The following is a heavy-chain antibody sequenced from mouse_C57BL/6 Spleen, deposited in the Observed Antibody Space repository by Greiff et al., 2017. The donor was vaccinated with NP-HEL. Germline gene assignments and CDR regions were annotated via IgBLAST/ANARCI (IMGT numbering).Heavy chain of an antibody. D-gene: IGHD2-3*01. J-gene: IGHJ3*01. V-gene: IGHV1-81*01. CDR3: ARTDDGPWFAY. CDR1: GYTFTSYG. Sequence: QVQLQQSGAELARPGASVKLSCKASGYTFTSYGISWVKQRTGQGLEWIGEIYPRSGNTYYNEKFKGKATLTADKSSSTAYMELRSLTSEDSAVYFCARTDDGPWFAYWGQGTLVTVSA. CDR2: IYPRSGNT.